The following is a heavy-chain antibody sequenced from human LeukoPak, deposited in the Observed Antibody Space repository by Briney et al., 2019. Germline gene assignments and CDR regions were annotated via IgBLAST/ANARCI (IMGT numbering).Heavy chain of an antibody. D-gene: IGHD6-19*01. CDR2: IYSGGSA. CDR1: GGSISGYY. J-gene: IGHJ4*02. CDR3: ARLAGGSGLDY. V-gene: IGHV4-59*01. Sequence: SETLSLTCTVSGGSISGYYWSWIRQPPGMGLERIGNIYSGGSANYNPSLKSRVTISVDTSKNHFSLKMTSMTAADTAVYYCARLAGGSGLDYWGQGTLVTVSS.